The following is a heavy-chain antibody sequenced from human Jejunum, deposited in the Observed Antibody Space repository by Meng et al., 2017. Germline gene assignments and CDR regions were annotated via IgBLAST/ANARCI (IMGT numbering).Heavy chain of an antibody. CDR3: ARDALYTSGWYRGGGRTFDM. CDR2: VHYTGSA. D-gene: IGHD6-19*01. J-gene: IGHJ3*02. CDR1: SGSISGYY. Sequence: GSLRLSCTVSSGSISGYYWNWIRQPPGKGLEWIGYVHYTGSATYNPSLKSRVTISVDTSKNQFSLKLRSVTAADTAVYYCARDALYTSGWYRGGGRTFDMWGQGTRVTVSS. V-gene: IGHV4-59*01.